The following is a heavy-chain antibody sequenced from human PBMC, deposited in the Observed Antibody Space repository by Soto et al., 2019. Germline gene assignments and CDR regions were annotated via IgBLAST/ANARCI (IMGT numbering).Heavy chain of an antibody. Sequence: SETLSLTCPVSGGNISTTPYYWGWIRQPPGKGLEWIGYIYYSGSTNYNPSLKSRVTISVDTSKNQFSLKLSSVTAADTAVYYCARGSAAGPYWFDPWGQGTLVTVSS. V-gene: IGHV4-61*05. CDR1: GGNISTTPYY. D-gene: IGHD6-13*01. CDR2: IYYSGST. CDR3: ARGSAAGPYWFDP. J-gene: IGHJ5*02.